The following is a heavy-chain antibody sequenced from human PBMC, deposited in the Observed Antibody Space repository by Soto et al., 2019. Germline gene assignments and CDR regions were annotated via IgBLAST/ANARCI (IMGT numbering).Heavy chain of an antibody. CDR3: AREGYYYDSSGYYKGSRYYGMDV. V-gene: IGHV4-31*03. Sequence: QVQLQESGPGLVKPSQTLSLTCTVSGGSISSGGYYWSWIRQHPGKGLEWIGYIYYSGSTYYNPSLKSRVTISVDTSKNQFSLKLSSVTAADTAVYYCAREGYYYDSSGYYKGSRYYGMDVWGQGTTVTVSS. CDR1: GGSISSGGYY. CDR2: IYYSGST. D-gene: IGHD3-22*01. J-gene: IGHJ6*02.